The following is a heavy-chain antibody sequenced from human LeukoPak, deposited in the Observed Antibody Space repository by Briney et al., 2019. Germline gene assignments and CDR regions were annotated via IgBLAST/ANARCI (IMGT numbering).Heavy chain of an antibody. Sequence: PSETLSLTCAVYGGSFSGYYWSWIRQPPGKGLEWIGYIYYSGSTNYNPSLKRRVTISVKTSKNQFSLKLSSVTAADTAVYYCARSVEGYCSGGSCYSYSYYMDVWGKGTTVTVSS. J-gene: IGHJ6*03. D-gene: IGHD2-15*01. V-gene: IGHV4-59*01. CDR2: IYYSGST. CDR1: GGSFSGYY. CDR3: ARSVEGYCSGGSCYSYSYYMDV.